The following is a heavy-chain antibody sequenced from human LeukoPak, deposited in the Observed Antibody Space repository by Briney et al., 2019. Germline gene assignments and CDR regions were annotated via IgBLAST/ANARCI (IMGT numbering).Heavy chain of an antibody. CDR1: GGSISSGGYY. CDR3: ARAEERQLEGFDP. CDR2: IYYSGST. Sequence: SQTLSLTCTVSGGSISSGGYYWSWIRQHPGKGLEWIGYIYYSGSTYYNPSLKSRVTISVDTSKNQFSLKLSSVTAADTAVYYCARAEERQLEGFDPWGQGTLVTVSS. V-gene: IGHV4-31*03. D-gene: IGHD6-13*01. J-gene: IGHJ5*02.